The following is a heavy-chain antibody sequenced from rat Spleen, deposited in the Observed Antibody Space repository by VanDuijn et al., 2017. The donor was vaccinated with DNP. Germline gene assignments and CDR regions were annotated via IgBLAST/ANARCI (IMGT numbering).Heavy chain of an antibody. J-gene: IGHJ3*01. CDR2: MSPTTRSS. D-gene: IGHD1-11*01. Sequence: EVQLVESGGGLVQPGNSLKLSCAASGFTFSDYDMAWVRQAPSKGLEWVACMSPTTRSSYYRDSVRGRFTVSRDDSTSTLYLQMDSLRSEDTATYYCATGVHGGYEDWFAYWGQGTLVTVSS. V-gene: IGHV5S23*01. CDR1: GFTFSDYD. CDR3: ATGVHGGYEDWFAY.